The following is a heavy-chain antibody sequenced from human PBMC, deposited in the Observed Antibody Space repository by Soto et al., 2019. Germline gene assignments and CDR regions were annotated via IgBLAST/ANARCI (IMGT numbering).Heavy chain of an antibody. J-gene: IGHJ5*02. CDR2: INSDGMST. D-gene: IGHD3-10*01. V-gene: IGHV3-74*01. Sequence: GGSLRLSGAASGFTFSSYWIHWVRQASWKGLVWVSRINSDGMSTSYADSVKGRFTISRDNAKNTLYLQMNSLRAEDTAVYYCGREESLILGRFDPFGQGHLVTVSS. CDR1: GFTFSSYW. CDR3: GREESLILGRFDP.